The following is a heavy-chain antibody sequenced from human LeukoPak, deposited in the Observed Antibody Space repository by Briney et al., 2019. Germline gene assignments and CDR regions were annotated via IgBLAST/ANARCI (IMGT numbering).Heavy chain of an antibody. V-gene: IGHV1-8*01. CDR1: GYTFTSYD. J-gene: IGHJ6*03. D-gene: IGHD5-18*01. Sequence: GASVKVSCKASGYTFTSYDINWVRQATGQGLEWMGWMNPNSGNTGYAQKFQGRVTMTRNTSISTAYMELSSLRSEDTAVYYCARVVVYLAREYSYGNYYYYYMDVWGKGTTVTISS. CDR3: ARVVVYLAREYSYGNYYYYYMDV. CDR2: MNPNSGNT.